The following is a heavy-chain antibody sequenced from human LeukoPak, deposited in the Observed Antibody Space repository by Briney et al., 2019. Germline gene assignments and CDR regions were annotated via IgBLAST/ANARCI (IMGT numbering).Heavy chain of an antibody. CDR2: INPSGGST. Sequence: ASVKVSCKASGYIFTNYYMHWVRQAPGQGLEWMGIINPSGGSTNYAQKFQGRVTLTRDTSTSTVYMELNSLRSDDTAVYYCARDKIHLRDYWGQGTLVTVSS. D-gene: IGHD5-18*01. J-gene: IGHJ4*02. CDR3: ARDKIHLRDY. V-gene: IGHV1-46*01. CDR1: GYIFTNYY.